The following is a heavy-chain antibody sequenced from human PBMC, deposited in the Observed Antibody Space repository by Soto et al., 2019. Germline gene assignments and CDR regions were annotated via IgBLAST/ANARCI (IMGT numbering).Heavy chain of an antibody. V-gene: IGHV3-33*01. Sequence: FSGYGVHRVSKAQGKGLEWVAGIWYDGSNKYYADSVKGRFTISRDNSKNTLYLQMNRLRAEDTAVYYCARARPSIIVVTAALDFCAQGTLVTVPS. D-gene: IGHD2-2*01. CDR2: IWYDGSNK. J-gene: IGHJ4*02. CDR1: FSGYG. CDR3: ARARPSIIVVTAALDF.